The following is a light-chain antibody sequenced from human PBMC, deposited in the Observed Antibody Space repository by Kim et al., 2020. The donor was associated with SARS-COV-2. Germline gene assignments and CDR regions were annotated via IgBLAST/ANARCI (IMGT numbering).Light chain of an antibody. CDR3: QQSYGTPWT. V-gene: IGKV1-39*01. Sequence: ASVGDRVTITCRASQSIGSYLSWFQQRPGKAPKVLIYGASRLESGVPSRFSGSGSGTDFTLTISSLQPEDFATFFCQQSYGTPWTFGQGTKVDIK. J-gene: IGKJ1*01. CDR2: GAS. CDR1: QSIGSY.